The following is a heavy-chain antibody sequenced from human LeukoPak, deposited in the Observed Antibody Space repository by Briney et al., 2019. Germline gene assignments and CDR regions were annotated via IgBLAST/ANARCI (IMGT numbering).Heavy chain of an antibody. CDR1: GGSISSYY. V-gene: IGHV4-59*01. CDR2: IYYCGCT. Sequence: SETLSLTCTVSGGSISSYYWSWIRQPPGTGLEWIGYIYYCGCTNYNPSLTRRVTISVDTSKNQFSLKLSSVTAADTAVYYCARGPRNYYDSSGYRWGQGTLVTVSS. J-gene: IGHJ4*02. D-gene: IGHD3-22*01. CDR3: ARGPRNYYDSSGYR.